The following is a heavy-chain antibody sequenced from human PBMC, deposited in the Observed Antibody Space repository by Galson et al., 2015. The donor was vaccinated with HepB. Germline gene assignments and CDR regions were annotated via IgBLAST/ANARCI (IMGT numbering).Heavy chain of an antibody. CDR1: GCTFTSYG. CDR3: ARFGYRWGRGMDV. J-gene: IGHJ6*02. Sequence: SVKVSCKASGCTFTSYGINWVRQAPGQGLEWMGWISAYNGNANYAQKLQGRVTMTTDTSTSTAYMELRSLRSDDTAVYYCARFGYRWGRGMDVWGQGTTVTVSS. CDR2: ISAYNGNA. D-gene: IGHD5-18*01. V-gene: IGHV1-18*04.